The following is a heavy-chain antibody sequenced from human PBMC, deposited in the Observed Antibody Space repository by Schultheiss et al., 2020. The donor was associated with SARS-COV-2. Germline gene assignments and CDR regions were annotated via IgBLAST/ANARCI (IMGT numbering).Heavy chain of an antibody. CDR2: IYYSGST. CDR3: ARGSIAARLSFDY. CDR1: GGSISSGGYY. V-gene: IGHV4-61*08. D-gene: IGHD6-6*01. J-gene: IGHJ4*02. Sequence: SETLSLTCTVSGGSISSGGYYWSWIRQHPGKGLEWIGYIYYSGSTNYNPSLNSRVTMSLDTSNNQFSLNLNSVTAAETAVYYCARGSIAARLSFDYWGQGTLVTVSS.